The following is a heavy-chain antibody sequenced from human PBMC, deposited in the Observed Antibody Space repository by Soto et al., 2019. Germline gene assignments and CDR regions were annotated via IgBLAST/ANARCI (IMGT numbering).Heavy chain of an antibody. CDR1: GFTLSSDA. D-gene: IGHD6-6*01. V-gene: IGHV3-64*01. CDR2: ISSNGIGT. J-gene: IGHJ6*03. Sequence: EVQLVESGGGLAQPGGSLRLSCAPSGFTLSSDAMDWVRQAPGKGLEYVSGISSNGIGTYYANSVKGRFTISRDNSKNTVYLQMDSLRPEDMAVYYCARRARADYYYMDVWGKGTTVTIS. CDR3: ARRARADYYYMDV.